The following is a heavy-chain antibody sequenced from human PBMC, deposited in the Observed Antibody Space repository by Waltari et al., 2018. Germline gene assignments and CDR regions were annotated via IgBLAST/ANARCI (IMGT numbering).Heavy chain of an antibody. V-gene: IGHV3-23*01. CDR1: GFTFSSYA. CDR3: AKDMPGPVLEWLLSKGPANY. Sequence: EVQLLESGGGLVQPGGSLRLSCAASGFTFSSYAMSWVRQAPGKGLEWVSAISGSGGSTYYADSVKGRFTISRDNSKNTLYLQMNSLRAEDTAVYYCAKDMPGPVLEWLLSKGPANYWGQGTLVTVSS. CDR2: ISGSGGST. J-gene: IGHJ4*02. D-gene: IGHD3-3*01.